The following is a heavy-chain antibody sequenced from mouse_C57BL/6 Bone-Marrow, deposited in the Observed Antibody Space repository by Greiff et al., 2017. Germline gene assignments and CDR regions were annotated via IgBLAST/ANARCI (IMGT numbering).Heavy chain of an antibody. V-gene: IGHV1-39*01. CDR3: ARGYDYDCAMDY. Sequence: LQESGPELVKPGASVKISCKASGYSFTDYNMNWVQQSNGKSLEWIGVINPNYGSTSYNQKFKGKATFTVDQSSSTAYMQLNSLTSEDSAVYYCARGYDYDCAMDYWGQGTSVTVSS. J-gene: IGHJ4*01. CDR2: INPNYGST. D-gene: IGHD2-4*01. CDR1: GYSFTDYN.